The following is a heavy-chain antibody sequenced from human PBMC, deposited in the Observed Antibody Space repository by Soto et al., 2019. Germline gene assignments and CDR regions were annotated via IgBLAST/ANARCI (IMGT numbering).Heavy chain of an antibody. Sequence: QVQLQQWGAGLLKPSETLSLTCAVYGGSFSGYYWSWIRQPPGKGLEWIGEINHSGSTNYNPSLKSRVTISVDTSKNQFALQVSSVSDAGTGVYYCATGSRFWSGYSNWFDPWGQGTLVTFSS. CDR1: GGSFSGYY. V-gene: IGHV4-34*01. D-gene: IGHD3-3*01. CDR3: ATGSRFWSGYSNWFDP. J-gene: IGHJ5*02. CDR2: INHSGST.